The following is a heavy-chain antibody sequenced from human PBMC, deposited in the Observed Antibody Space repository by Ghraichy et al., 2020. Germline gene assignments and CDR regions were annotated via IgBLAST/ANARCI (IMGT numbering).Heavy chain of an antibody. CDR2: ISGSGSTI. J-gene: IGHJ4*02. D-gene: IGHD3-10*01. Sequence: GGSLRLSCTPSGFTFSYFDMNWVRQAPGKGLEWVSYISGSGSTIYYADSVKGRFTISRDNAKNLLFLQMNSLRAKDTAVYYCARVASEFGSGGYAFGYWGQGTLVTVSS. V-gene: IGHV3-48*03. CDR1: GFTFSYFD. CDR3: ARVASEFGSGGYAFGY.